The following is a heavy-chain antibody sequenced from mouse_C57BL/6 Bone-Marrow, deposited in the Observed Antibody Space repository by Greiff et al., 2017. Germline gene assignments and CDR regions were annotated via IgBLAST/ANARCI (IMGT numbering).Heavy chain of an antibody. D-gene: IGHD2-10*02. CDR2: ISSGGSYT. Sequence: VQLKESGGDLVKPGGSLKLSCAASGFTFSSYGMSWVRQTPDKRLEWVATISSGGSYTYYPDSVKGRFTISRDNAKNTQYLQMSSLKSEDTAMYYCARLLGWFAYWGQGTLVTVSA. CDR3: ARLLGWFAY. V-gene: IGHV5-6*01. CDR1: GFTFSSYG. J-gene: IGHJ3*01.